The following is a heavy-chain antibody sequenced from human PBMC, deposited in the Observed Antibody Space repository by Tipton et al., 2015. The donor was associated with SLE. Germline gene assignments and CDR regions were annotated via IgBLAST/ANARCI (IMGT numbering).Heavy chain of an antibody. CDR1: GGSISSSSYY. Sequence: TLSLTCTVSGGSISSSSYYWGWIRQPPVKGLEWIGSIYYSGSTYYNASFKSRVTTSVDTSKNQFSLKLSSVTAADTAVYYCAREGCSSTSCYTGGWFDSWGQGTLVTVSS. CDR3: AREGCSSTSCYTGGWFDS. V-gene: IGHV4-39*07. D-gene: IGHD2-2*02. J-gene: IGHJ5*01. CDR2: IYYSGST.